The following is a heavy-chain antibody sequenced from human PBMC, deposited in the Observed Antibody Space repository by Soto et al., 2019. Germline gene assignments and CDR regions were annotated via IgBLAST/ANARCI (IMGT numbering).Heavy chain of an antibody. CDR3: ARGGGHTYGRLPGVY. V-gene: IGHV3-7*05. CDR1: GFTFSTYW. CDR2: VKQDGSEK. J-gene: IGHJ4*02. D-gene: IGHD5-18*01. Sequence: EVQLVESGGGLVQPGGSLRLSCAASGFTFSTYWMTWVRQAPGKGLEWVAHVKQDGSEKYNVDSVKGRFTISRDNAKNSLYLQMNGLRAEYTAVYYCARGGGHTYGRLPGVYWGQGILVTVSS.